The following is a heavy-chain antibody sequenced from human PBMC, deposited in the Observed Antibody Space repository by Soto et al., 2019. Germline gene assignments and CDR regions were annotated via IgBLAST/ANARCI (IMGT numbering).Heavy chain of an antibody. CDR3: ARGGEQWLVIYYFDY. V-gene: IGHV4-34*01. Sequence: SETLSLTCAVYGGSFSGYYWSWIRQPPGKGLEWIGEINHSGSTNYNPSLKSRVTISVDTSKNQFSLKLSSVTAADTAVYYCARGGEQWLVIYYFDYWGQGTLVTVSS. CDR2: INHSGST. D-gene: IGHD6-19*01. J-gene: IGHJ4*02. CDR1: GGSFSGYY.